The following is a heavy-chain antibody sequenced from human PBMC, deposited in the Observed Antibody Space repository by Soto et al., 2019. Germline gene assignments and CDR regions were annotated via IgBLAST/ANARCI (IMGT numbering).Heavy chain of an antibody. CDR1: GFTVSSKY. J-gene: IGHJ6*03. Sequence: GGSLRLSCAASGFTVSSKYMSLVRQAPGKGLEWVSLINRGGSISYADSVKGRFSISRDNAKNALYLQMNSLRAEDTAVYYCARAGSNYFASGSYLPYYMDVWGKGTTVTVSS. CDR2: INRGGSI. D-gene: IGHD3-10*01. V-gene: IGHV3-66*01. CDR3: ARAGSNYFASGSYLPYYMDV.